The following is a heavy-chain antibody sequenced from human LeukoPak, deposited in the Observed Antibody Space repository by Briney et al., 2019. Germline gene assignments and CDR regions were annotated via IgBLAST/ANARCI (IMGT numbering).Heavy chain of an antibody. CDR2: IYYSGST. J-gene: IGHJ3*02. V-gene: IGHV4-59*12. CDR3: ARVLTPDIVVVVAAHDAFDI. CDR1: GGSISSYY. Sequence: SETLSLTCTVAGGSISSYYWTWIRQPPGEGLEWIAYIYYSGSTNYNPSLKSRATISVDTSKNQFSLKLSAVTASDTAVYYCARVLTPDIVVVVAAHDAFDIWGQGTMVTVSS. D-gene: IGHD2-15*01.